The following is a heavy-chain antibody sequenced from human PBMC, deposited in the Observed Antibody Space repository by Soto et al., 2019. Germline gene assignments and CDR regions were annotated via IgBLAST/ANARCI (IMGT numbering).Heavy chain of an antibody. CDR1: GFTFSSYW. CDR2: INSDGSST. J-gene: IGHJ4*02. D-gene: IGHD6-13*01. Sequence: GGSLRLSCAASGFTFSSYWMHWVRQAPGKGLVWVARINSDGSSTNYADSVKGRFTISRDNAKNTLYLQMNSLRAEDTAVYYCVRYMYSSSWYPDYWGQGTLVTVYS. V-gene: IGHV3-74*01. CDR3: VRYMYSSSWYPDY.